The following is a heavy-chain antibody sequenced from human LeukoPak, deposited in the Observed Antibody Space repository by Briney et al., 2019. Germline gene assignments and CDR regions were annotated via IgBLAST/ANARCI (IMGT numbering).Heavy chain of an antibody. V-gene: IGHV1-69*04. CDR3: ARDGGRRYCSSTSCYSWFDP. J-gene: IGHJ5*02. CDR1: GGTFSSYT. Sequence: EASVKVSCKASGGTFSSYTISWVRQAPGQGLEWMGRIIPILGIANYAQKFQGRVTITADKSTSTAYMELSSLRSEDTAVYYCARDGGRRYCSSTSCYSWFDPWGRGTLVTVSS. CDR2: IIPILGIA. D-gene: IGHD2-2*02.